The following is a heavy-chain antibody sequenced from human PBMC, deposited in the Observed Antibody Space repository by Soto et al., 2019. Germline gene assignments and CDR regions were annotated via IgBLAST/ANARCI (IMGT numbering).Heavy chain of an antibody. Sequence: GGSLRLSCSASGFTFSSYAMHWVRQAPGKGLEYVSAISSNGGSTYYADSVKGRFTISRDNSKNTLYLQMSSLRAEDTAVYYCVKGGGRWLQFWFDYWGQGTLVTVSS. CDR1: GFTFSSYA. D-gene: IGHD5-12*01. J-gene: IGHJ4*02. V-gene: IGHV3-64D*06. CDR2: ISSNGGST. CDR3: VKGGGRWLQFWFDY.